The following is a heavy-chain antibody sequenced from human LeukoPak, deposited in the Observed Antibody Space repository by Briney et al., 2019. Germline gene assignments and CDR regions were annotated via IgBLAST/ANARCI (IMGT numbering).Heavy chain of an antibody. CDR3: AAVVVSGTPYFDY. V-gene: IGHV4-59*03. CDR2: MYYTGST. Sequence: SETLSLTCTVSGGSIRSYYWTWIRQPPGKGLEWIGYMYYTGSTKYNPSLKSRVSISVDTSKNQFSLTLTSVTAADTAVYYCAAVVVSGTPYFDYWGQGALVTVSS. D-gene: IGHD2-21*02. CDR1: GGSIRSYY. J-gene: IGHJ4*02.